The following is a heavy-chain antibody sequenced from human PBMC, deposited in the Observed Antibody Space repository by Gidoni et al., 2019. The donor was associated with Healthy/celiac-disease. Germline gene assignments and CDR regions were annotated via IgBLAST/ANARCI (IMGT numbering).Heavy chain of an antibody. D-gene: IGHD2-15*01. CDR1: GYTFTGYY. Sequence: QVQLVQSGAEVTKPGASLKVSCQASGYTFTGYYMHWVRQAPGQGIEWMGWSNTNSGGTNYAQKFQGRVTMTRDTSISTAYMELSRLRSDDTVVYYCARDAGPPYCSGGSCYSVVDWFDPWGQGTLVTVSS. J-gene: IGHJ5*02. CDR3: ARDAGPPYCSGGSCYSVVDWFDP. CDR2: SNTNSGGT. V-gene: IGHV1-2*02.